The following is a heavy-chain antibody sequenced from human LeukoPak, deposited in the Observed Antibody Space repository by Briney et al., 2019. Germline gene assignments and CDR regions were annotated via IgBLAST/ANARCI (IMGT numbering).Heavy chain of an antibody. J-gene: IGHJ4*02. Sequence: PGGSLRLSCAASGFTFSSYAMHWVRQAPGKGLEWVAIISSDESKKYYADSVKGRFTISRDNSKNTLYLQMNSLRAEDTAVYYCARVDWGGSRGYWGQGTLVTVSS. CDR1: GFTFSSYA. V-gene: IGHV3-30*04. D-gene: IGHD2-21*01. CDR3: ARVDWGGSRGY. CDR2: ISSDESKK.